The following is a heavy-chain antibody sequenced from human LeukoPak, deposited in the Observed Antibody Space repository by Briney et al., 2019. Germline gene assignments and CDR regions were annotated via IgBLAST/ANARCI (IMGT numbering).Heavy chain of an antibody. V-gene: IGHV3-48*01. CDR2: ISSSSSTI. J-gene: IGHJ6*03. D-gene: IGHD4-17*01. CDR3: ARTVSSTTVTTDYFYYMDV. CDR1: GFTFSSYS. Sequence: GGSLRLSCAASGFTFSSYSMNWVRQAPGKGLEWVSYISSSSSTIYYADSVKGRFTISRDNAKNSLYLQMNSLRAEDTAVYYCARTVSSTTVTTDYFYYMDVWGKGTTVTVSS.